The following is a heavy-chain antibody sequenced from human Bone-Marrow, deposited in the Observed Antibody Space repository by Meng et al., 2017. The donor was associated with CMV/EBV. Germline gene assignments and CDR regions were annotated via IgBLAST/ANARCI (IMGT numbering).Heavy chain of an antibody. CDR3: ARGRIPAIPLDY. V-gene: IGHV1-2*02. CDR2: INRNSGGT. D-gene: IGHD2-2*01. Sequence: VQLVHSGAGGKEPGASVKVSGKSSVYIFTGYYMHLVLQAPGQGLEWMGWINRNSGGTNYAQKFQGRVTMTRDTSISTAYMELRRLRSDDTAVYYCARGRIPAIPLDYWGQGTLVTVSS. CDR1: VYIFTGYY. J-gene: IGHJ4*02.